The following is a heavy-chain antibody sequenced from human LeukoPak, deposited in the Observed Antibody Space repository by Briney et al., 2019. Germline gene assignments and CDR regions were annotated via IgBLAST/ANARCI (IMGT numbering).Heavy chain of an antibody. J-gene: IGHJ3*02. Sequence: PGGSLRLSCAASGFPLITNAINWVRQAPGKGLEWVSCISGSGVTYYADSTKGRFTISRDNSKKPVYLQMNSLRVEDTAVYYCARDREEGHIVVADDAFDIWGQGTMVTVSS. CDR2: ISGSGVT. CDR1: GFPLITNA. D-gene: IGHD2-21*01. CDR3: ARDREEGHIVVADDAFDI. V-gene: IGHV3-23*01.